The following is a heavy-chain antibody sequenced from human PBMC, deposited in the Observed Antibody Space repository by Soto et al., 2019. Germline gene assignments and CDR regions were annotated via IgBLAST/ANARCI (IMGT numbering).Heavy chain of an antibody. D-gene: IGHD6-13*01. CDR3: AKHAAAAAPDY. J-gene: IGHJ4*02. Sequence: EVKLLESRGGLVQPGGSLRLSCTASGFTFSSYAMSWVRQAPGKGLEWVSLISASGGGTYYADSVKGRFTISRDNSKNTLYLQMNSLRAEDTAVYYCAKHAAAAAPDYWGQGTQVTVSS. CDR2: ISASGGGT. V-gene: IGHV3-23*01. CDR1: GFTFSSYA.